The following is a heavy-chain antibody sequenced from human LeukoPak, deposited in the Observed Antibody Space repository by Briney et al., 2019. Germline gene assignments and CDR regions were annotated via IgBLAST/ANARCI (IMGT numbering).Heavy chain of an antibody. Sequence: SVKVSCKASGGTFSSYAISWVRQAPGQGLEWMGRIIPIFGIASYAQKFQGRVTITADKPTSTAYMELSSLRSEDTAVYYCARGPSDYFDYWGQGTLVTVSS. CDR1: GGTFSSYA. CDR2: IIPIFGIA. CDR3: ARGPSDYFDY. J-gene: IGHJ4*02. V-gene: IGHV1-69*04.